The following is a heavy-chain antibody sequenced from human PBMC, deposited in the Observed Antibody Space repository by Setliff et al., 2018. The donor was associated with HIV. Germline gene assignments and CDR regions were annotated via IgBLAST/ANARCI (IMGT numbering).Heavy chain of an antibody. CDR1: GVSVGSGDYY. CDR2: IFHSGDT. CDR3: ATRPRIAARPFDY. V-gene: IGHV4-31*03. J-gene: IGHJ4*02. D-gene: IGHD6-6*01. Sequence: SETLSLTCSVSGVSVGSGDYYWHWIRQHPEEALEWIGYIFHSGDTYYNPSLKSRISMSVDTSKNQFSLELTSLTAADTAVYYCATRPRIAARPFDYWGQGMLVTVSS.